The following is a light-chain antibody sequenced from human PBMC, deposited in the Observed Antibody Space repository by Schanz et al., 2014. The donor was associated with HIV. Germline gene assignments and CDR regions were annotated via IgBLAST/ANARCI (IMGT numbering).Light chain of an antibody. CDR1: QSVSSNS. CDR3: QQRTNWPPWT. J-gene: IGKJ1*01. CDR2: GAS. V-gene: IGKV3D-20*02. Sequence: EILLTQSPGTLSLSPGERATLSCRASQSVSSNSLAWYQQKGGQAPRLLISGASRRATGIPDRISGSGSGTDFTLTISSLEPEDFAVYYCQQRTNWPPWTFGQGTKVEFK.